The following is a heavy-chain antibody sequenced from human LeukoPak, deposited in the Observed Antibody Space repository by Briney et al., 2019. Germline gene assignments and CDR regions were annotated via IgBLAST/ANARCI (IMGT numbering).Heavy chain of an antibody. CDR3: ASGYDSSGYYYNY. D-gene: IGHD3-22*01. J-gene: IGHJ4*02. Sequence: KPGGSLRLSCEASGFTFGSYSMKWVRQAPGKGLEWVSSISSSSSYLYYADSVRGRFTISRDNAKNSLYLQMTSLRAEDTAVYYCASGYDSSGYYYNYWGQGTLVTVSS. V-gene: IGHV3-21*01. CDR1: GFTFGSYS. CDR2: ISSSSSYL.